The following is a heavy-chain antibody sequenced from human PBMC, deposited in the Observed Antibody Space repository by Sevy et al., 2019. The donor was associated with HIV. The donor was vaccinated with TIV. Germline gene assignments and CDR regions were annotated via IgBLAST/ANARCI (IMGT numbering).Heavy chain of an antibody. J-gene: IGHJ3*02. D-gene: IGHD3-10*01. CDR2: IKSKTDGGTT. CDR1: GFTFSNAW. Sequence: GGSLRLSCAASGFTFSNAWMSWVRQAPGKGLEWVGRIKSKTDGGTTAYVAPVKGRFTISREDSKNTLYLQMNSLKTEETAVYFCTTGAIGWEVFGALDIWGQGTMVTVSS. V-gene: IGHV3-15*01. CDR3: TTGAIGWEVFGALDI.